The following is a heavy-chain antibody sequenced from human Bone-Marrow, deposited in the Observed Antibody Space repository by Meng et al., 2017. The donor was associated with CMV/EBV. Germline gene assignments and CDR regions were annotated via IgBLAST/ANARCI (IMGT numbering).Heavy chain of an antibody. CDR1: GFTFSDYY. Sequence: GESLKISCVASGFTFSDYYMNWTRQAPGKGLEWLSYITGGGSTISYADSVKGRFTISRDNAQNSLYLQMDNLRAEDTAVYYCARDPRNKGFDPWGQGNLVTVSS. CDR3: ARDPRNKGFDP. CDR2: ITGGGSTI. J-gene: IGHJ5*02. V-gene: IGHV3-11*01.